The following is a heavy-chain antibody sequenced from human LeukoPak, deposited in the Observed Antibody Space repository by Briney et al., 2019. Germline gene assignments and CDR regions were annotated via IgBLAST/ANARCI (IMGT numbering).Heavy chain of an antibody. D-gene: IGHD3-10*01. CDR2: INPSGGST. V-gene: IGHV1-46*01. CDR1: GYTFTSFY. J-gene: IGHJ6*03. Sequence: ASVNVSCKVYGYTFTSFYMHWVRQPPGQGLEWMGKINPSGGSTSYAQKLQGRVTMTTDTSTSTTYMELRSLRSDDTAVYYCARGNYYGSITYMDVWGKGTTVTISS. CDR3: ARGNYYGSITYMDV.